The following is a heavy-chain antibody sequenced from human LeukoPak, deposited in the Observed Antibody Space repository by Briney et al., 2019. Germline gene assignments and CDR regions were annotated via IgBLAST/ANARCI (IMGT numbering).Heavy chain of an antibody. J-gene: IGHJ4*02. CDR2: ISYVGTNK. CDR1: GFTFTSYA. CDR3: ARDQHAAAGRGTLYYFDY. V-gene: IGHV3-30*04. D-gene: IGHD6-13*01. Sequence: GGSLRLSCVATGFTFTSYAMHWVRQAPGKGLEWVAVISYVGTNKYYGDPVKGRFTISRDNSKNTLYLQMNSLRAEDTAVYYCARDQHAAAGRGTLYYFDYWGQGTLVTVSS.